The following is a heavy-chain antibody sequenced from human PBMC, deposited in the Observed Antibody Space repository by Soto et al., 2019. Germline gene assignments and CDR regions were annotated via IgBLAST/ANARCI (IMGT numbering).Heavy chain of an antibody. J-gene: IGHJ5*02. CDR2: IYYDGST. CDR3: ARVPFVGYFDWLDP. D-gene: IGHD3-9*01. V-gene: IGHV4-39*01. CDR1: GGSITSTIDY. Sequence: SETLSLTCSVSGGSITSTIDYWGWIRQSPGKGLEWIGNIYYDGSTFYNPSLKSRVTISVDTSKRQFSLRVSSVTAADTAVYYCARVPFVGYFDWLDPWGHGTLVTVSS.